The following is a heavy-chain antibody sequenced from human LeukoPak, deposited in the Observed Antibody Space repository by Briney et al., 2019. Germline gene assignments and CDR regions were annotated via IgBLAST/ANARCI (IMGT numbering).Heavy chain of an antibody. CDR3: ARVPGRYYGSGSYYQGAFDI. V-gene: IGHV4-59*01. CDR2: IYYSGST. D-gene: IGHD3-10*01. J-gene: IGHJ3*02. Sequence: SETLSLTCTVSGGSISRYYWSWIRQPPGKGLEWIGYIYYSGSTNYNPSLKSRVTISVDTSKNQFSLKLSSVTAADTAVYYCARVPGRYYGSGSYYQGAFDIWGQGTMVTVSS. CDR1: GGSISRYY.